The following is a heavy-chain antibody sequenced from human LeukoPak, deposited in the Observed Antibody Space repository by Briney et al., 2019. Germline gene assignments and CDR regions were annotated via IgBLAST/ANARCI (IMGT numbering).Heavy chain of an antibody. D-gene: IGHD1-7*01. CDR2: INHSGST. J-gene: IGHJ4*02. Sequence: SETLSLTCAIYGGSFSGYYWSWIRQPPGKGLEWIGEINHSGSTNYNPSLKSRVTISVDTSKNQFSLKLNSVTAADTAVYYCARQNYGGKRFGDYWGQGTLVIVSS. CDR3: ARQNYGGKRFGDY. V-gene: IGHV4-34*01. CDR1: GGSFSGYY.